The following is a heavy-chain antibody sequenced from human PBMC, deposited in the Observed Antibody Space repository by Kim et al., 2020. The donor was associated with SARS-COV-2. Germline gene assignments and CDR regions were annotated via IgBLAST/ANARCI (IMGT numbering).Heavy chain of an antibody. CDR3: ARGLRFLEWLDKGYYYYMDV. Sequence: SVKVSCKASGGTFSSYAISWVRQAPGQGLEWMGGIIPIFGTANYAQKFQGRVTITADESTSTAYMELSSLRSEDTAVYYCARGLRFLEWLDKGYYYYMDVWGKGTTVTVSS. D-gene: IGHD3-3*01. CDR1: GGTFSSYA. J-gene: IGHJ6*03. V-gene: IGHV1-69*13. CDR2: IIPIFGTA.